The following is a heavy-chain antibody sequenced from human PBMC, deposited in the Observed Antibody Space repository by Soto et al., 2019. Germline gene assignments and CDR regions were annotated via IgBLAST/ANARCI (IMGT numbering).Heavy chain of an antibody. CDR1: GGSISSYH. J-gene: IGHJ6*03. D-gene: IGHD2-2*01. V-gene: IGHV4-59*01. CDR3: AKEMGFCSTTSCHDGPLYFYMDV. CDR2: IYRSGGT. Sequence: QLQLQESGPGLVKPSETLSLTCTVSGGSISSYHWTWIRQPPGKGLEWIGDIYRSGGTNYNPSLKSRLTISVDSSNNRFSLRLSSVTAADTAVYYCAKEMGFCSTTSCHDGPLYFYMDVWGKGTTVTVSS.